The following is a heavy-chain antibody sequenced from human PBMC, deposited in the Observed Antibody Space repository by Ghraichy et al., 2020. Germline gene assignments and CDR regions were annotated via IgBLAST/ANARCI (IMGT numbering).Heavy chain of an antibody. D-gene: IGHD5-24*01. Sequence: GGSLRLSCAASGFTFSSYWMYWVRQAPGKGLVWVSRINSDGISTNYADFVKGRFTISRDNAKNTLYLQMNSLSAEDTAVYYCVRVQRWANENDYWGQGTLVTVSS. CDR3: VRVQRWANENDY. J-gene: IGHJ4*02. CDR1: GFTFSSYW. V-gene: IGHV3-74*01. CDR2: INSDGIST.